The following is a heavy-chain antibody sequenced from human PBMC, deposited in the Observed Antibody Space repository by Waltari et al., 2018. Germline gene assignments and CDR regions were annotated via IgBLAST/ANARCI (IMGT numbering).Heavy chain of an antibody. CDR1: GFIFSTYS. CDR3: ARDKTPVDY. J-gene: IGHJ4*02. Sequence: EVQLVESGGGLVQPGGSLRLSCAASGFIFSTYSMNWVRQATGKWLEWLSYISGSSRTIYYAGSVKGRFTISRDNAKNSLYLHMNSLRAEDTAIYYCARDKTPVDYRGQGTLVTVSS. V-gene: IGHV3-48*04. CDR2: ISGSSRTI. D-gene: IGHD2-15*01.